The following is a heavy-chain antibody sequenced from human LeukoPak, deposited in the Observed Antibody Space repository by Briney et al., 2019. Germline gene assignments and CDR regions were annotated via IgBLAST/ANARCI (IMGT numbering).Heavy chain of an antibody. CDR2: MNPNTGNT. CDR1: GYTFTTYD. J-gene: IGHJ4*02. CDR3: HSESFALSY. Sequence: ASVKVSCKASGYTFTTYDIHWVRQAAGQGLEWMGWMNPNTGNTGYAQNFQGRVTMTRDTSRSTAYMELSSLRFEDTALYYCHSESFALSYWGQGTLVTVSS. D-gene: IGHD3-10*01. V-gene: IGHV1-8*02.